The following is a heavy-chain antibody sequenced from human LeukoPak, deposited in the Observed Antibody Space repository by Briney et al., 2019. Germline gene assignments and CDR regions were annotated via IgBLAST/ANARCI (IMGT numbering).Heavy chain of an antibody. CDR2: ISGSRSYI. D-gene: IGHD6-13*01. CDR1: GFTFSSYS. Sequence: GRSLRLSCAASGFTFSSYSMNWVRQAPGKGLEWVSSISGSRSYIYHADSLKGRFTISRDNSKNTLYLQMNSLRAEDTAVYYCAKEGSSSWYYYGMDVWGTGTTVTVSS. J-gene: IGHJ6*04. V-gene: IGHV3-21*01. CDR3: AKEGSSSWYYYGMDV.